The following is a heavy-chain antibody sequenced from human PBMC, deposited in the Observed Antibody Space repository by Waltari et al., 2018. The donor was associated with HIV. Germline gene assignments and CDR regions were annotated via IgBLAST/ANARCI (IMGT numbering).Heavy chain of an antibody. CDR3: AKSPGTWSTRD. CDR2: INPNSGGT. CDR1: GYTFTSYY. Sequence: VQLVQSGAEVKKPGASVKLSCKASGYTFTSYYIHWVRQAPGQGREWMGWINPNSGGTNYTQKFQGRVTMTRATSITTAYMELSRLRSDDTAVYYCAKSPGTWSTRDWGQGTLVTVSS. J-gene: IGHJ4*02. D-gene: IGHD1-1*01. V-gene: IGHV1-2*02.